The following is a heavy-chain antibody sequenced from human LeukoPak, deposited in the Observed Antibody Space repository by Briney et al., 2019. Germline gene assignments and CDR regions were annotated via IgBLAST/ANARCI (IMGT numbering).Heavy chain of an antibody. CDR2: INTYNGDT. CDR1: GYTFTHYG. Sequence: ASVKVSCKASGYTFTHYGITGVLQAPGHGLAWMGWINTYNGDTKCAQKLQGRVTMTTDTSTSTAFMELRSLRSDDSAVYYCARGIRSPLFDYWGLGTLVTVSP. V-gene: IGHV1-18*01. D-gene: IGHD3-16*01. CDR3: ARGIRSPLFDY. J-gene: IGHJ4*02.